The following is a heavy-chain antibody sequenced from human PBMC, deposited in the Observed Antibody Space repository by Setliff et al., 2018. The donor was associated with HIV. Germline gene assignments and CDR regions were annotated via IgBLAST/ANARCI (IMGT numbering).Heavy chain of an antibody. V-gene: IGHV3-48*01. CDR3: VRDTTSGWMLTS. J-gene: IGHJ4*02. CDR2: IGSSSSPI. CDR1: GFTLSSYS. Sequence: LRLSCAASGFTLSSYSMNWVRQAPGKGLEWVSYIGSSSSPIYYADSVKGRFTISRDNAKNSLYLQMNSLRAGDTAVYYCVRDTTSGWMLTSWGQGTLVTAPQ. D-gene: IGHD6-25*01.